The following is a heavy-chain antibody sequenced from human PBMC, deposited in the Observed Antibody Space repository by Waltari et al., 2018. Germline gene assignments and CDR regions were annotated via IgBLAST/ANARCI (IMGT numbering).Heavy chain of an antibody. Sequence: QLQLQESGPGLVKPSETLSLTCTVSGGSISSSSYYWGWIRQPPGKGLEWIGSIYYSGSTYYNPSLKSRVTISVDTSKNQFSLKLSSVTAADTAVYYCAIRPTNYYGSGRFFGVRRYGMGVWGQGTTVTVSS. J-gene: IGHJ6*02. CDR1: GGSISSSSYY. V-gene: IGHV4-39*01. D-gene: IGHD3-10*01. CDR3: AIRPTNYYGSGRFFGVRRYGMGV. CDR2: IYYSGST.